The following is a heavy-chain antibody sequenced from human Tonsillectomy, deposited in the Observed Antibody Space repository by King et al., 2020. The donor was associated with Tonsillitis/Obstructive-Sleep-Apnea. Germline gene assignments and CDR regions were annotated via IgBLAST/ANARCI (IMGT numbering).Heavy chain of an antibody. CDR3: ARLVPTPTTVVTPWWFDP. CDR1: GGSISSYY. V-gene: IGHV4-59*08. Sequence: QLQESGPGLVKPSETLSLTCTVSGGSISSYYWSWIRQPPGKGLEWIGYIYYSGSTNYNPSLKSRVTISVDTSKNQFSLKLSSVTAADTAVYYCARLVPTPTTVVTPWWFDPWGQGTLVTVSS. CDR2: IYYSGST. J-gene: IGHJ5*02. D-gene: IGHD4-23*01.